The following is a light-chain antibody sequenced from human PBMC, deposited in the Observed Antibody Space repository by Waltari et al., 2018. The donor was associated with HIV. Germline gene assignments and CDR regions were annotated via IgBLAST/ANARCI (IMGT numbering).Light chain of an antibody. V-gene: IGKV3-20*01. J-gene: IGKJ2*01. Sequence: EVVFTQSPGTLSLSPGERATLSWRASQSFSSIYLTWYLQKPGQAPRLLIYGASNRATGVPDRFSGSGSGTDFTLISSRLEPEDVAVYYCQHYGGSAIYTFGQGTKLEIK. CDR2: GAS. CDR3: QHYGGSAIYT. CDR1: QSFSSIY.